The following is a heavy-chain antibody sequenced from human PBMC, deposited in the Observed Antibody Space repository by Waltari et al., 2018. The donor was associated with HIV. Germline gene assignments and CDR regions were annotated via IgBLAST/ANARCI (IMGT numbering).Heavy chain of an antibody. V-gene: IGHV1-18*04. CDR2: RSASNENT. CDR3: ARVSSYSRSSHFDY. D-gene: IGHD3-10*01. Sequence: QVLLVQSGSEVKNIGASVTVSCQASGYSFRTALITWVRQAPGQGFEWLGWRSASNENTKFAQRLQGRISMTTDRITRTAYMEVMNLRSDDTAISFWARVSSYSRSSHFDYWGQGTPVTVSS. J-gene: IGHJ4*02. CDR1: GYSFRTAL.